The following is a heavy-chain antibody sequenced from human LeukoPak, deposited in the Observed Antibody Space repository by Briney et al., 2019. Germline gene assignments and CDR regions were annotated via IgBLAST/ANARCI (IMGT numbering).Heavy chain of an antibody. CDR3: ARTYDILTGYHHPLDY. CDR2: ISAYNGNT. J-gene: IGHJ4*02. Sequence: ASVKVSCKASGYTFTSYGISWVRQAPGQGLEWMGWISAYNGNTNYAQKLQGRVTMTTDTSTSTAYMELRSLRSDDTAVYYCARTYDILTGYHHPLDYWGQGTLVTVSS. D-gene: IGHD3-9*01. CDR1: GYTFTSYG. V-gene: IGHV1-18*01.